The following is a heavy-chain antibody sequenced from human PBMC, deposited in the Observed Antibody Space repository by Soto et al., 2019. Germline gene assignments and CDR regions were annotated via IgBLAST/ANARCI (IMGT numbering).Heavy chain of an antibody. CDR3: ARDGPLRSVDH. J-gene: IGHJ4*02. Sequence: GGSLRLSCAASGFTFSSYWMIWVRQAPGRGLEWVAHIKGDGSEQYYVDSVKGRFTISRDNGKNSLYLQINSLRVEDTAVYYCARDGPLRSVDHWGQGTLVTVSS. CDR2: IKGDGSEQ. V-gene: IGHV3-7*01. CDR1: GFTFSSYW.